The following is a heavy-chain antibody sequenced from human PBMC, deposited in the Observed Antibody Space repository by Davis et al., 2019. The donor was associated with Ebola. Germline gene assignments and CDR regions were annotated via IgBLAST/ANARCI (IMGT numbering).Heavy chain of an antibody. D-gene: IGHD2-15*01. CDR1: GFTFSSYA. CDR2: ISGSGGST. CDR3: ARDITEDIVVVVAATPFDY. V-gene: IGHV3-23*01. Sequence: GGSLRLSCAASGFTFSSYAMSWVRQAPGKGLEWVSAISGSGGSTYYADSVKGRFTISRDNSKNTLYLQMNSLRAEDTAVYYCARDITEDIVVVVAATPFDYWGQGTLVTVSS. J-gene: IGHJ4*02.